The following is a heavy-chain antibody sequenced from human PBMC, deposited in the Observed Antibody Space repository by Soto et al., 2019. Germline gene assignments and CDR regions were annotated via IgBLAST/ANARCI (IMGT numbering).Heavy chain of an antibody. J-gene: IGHJ4*01. V-gene: IGHV6-1*01. CDR3: GRGDTYSMRIFDY. Sequence: PSQTLSLTCAITGDSVSSNSAGWSWVRQSPSRGLEWLGRTYYRSKWYYEYAVSVRGRITINPDTSKNQYSLQLNSVTPEDTAVYFCGRGDTYSMRIFDYVDQETLLTVSS. D-gene: IGHD5-12*01. CDR1: GDSVSSNSAG. CDR2: TYYRSKWYY.